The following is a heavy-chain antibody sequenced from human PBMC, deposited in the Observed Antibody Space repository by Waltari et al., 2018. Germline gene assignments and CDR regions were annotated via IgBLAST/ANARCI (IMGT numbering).Heavy chain of an antibody. J-gene: IGHJ4*02. CDR2: IRAYNGKT. V-gene: IGHV1-18*01. Sequence: QVQLVQSGAEVKKPGASVKVSCKASGYTFTSYGISWVRQAPGQGLEWMGWIRAYNGKTNDAQKLQGRVTMTTDTSTSKAYMELRSLRSDDTAVYYCARDSLEMMVRGVSGYWGQGTLVTVSS. CDR3: ARDSLEMMVRGVSGY. D-gene: IGHD3-10*01. CDR1: GYTFTSYG.